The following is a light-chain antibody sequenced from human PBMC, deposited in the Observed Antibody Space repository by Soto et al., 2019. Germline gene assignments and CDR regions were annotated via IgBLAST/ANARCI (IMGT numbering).Light chain of an antibody. CDR2: WAS. Sequence: DRVMTHSPDSLSVSLGKRATINCKSSQSLLNNKNYLAWYQQKPGQPPKLLIYWASTRESGVPDRFSGSGSGTDFILTISSLQAEDVALSFCQQYYRIAITFGQGTRLEIK. V-gene: IGKV4-1*01. CDR3: QQYYRIAIT. CDR1: QSLLNNKNY. J-gene: IGKJ5*01.